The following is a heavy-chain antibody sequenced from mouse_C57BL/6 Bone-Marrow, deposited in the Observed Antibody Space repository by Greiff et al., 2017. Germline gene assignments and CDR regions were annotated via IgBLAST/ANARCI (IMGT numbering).Heavy chain of an antibody. CDR1: EYEFPSHD. Sequence: EVKVVESGGGLVQPGESLKLSCESNEYEFPSHDMSWVRKTPEKRLELVAAINSDGGSTYYPDTMETRFIISRDNTKKNLYLQMSSLRSEDTALYYCARHEYWGSLPWFAYWGQGTLVTVSA. D-gene: IGHD6-2*01. J-gene: IGHJ3*01. CDR3: ARHEYWGSLPWFAY. CDR2: INSDGGST. V-gene: IGHV5-2*01.